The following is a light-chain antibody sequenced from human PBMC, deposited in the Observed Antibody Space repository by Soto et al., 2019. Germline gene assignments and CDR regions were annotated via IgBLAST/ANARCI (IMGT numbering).Light chain of an antibody. J-gene: IGKJ1*01. CDR3: HQHGGSPET. Sequence: EIVLTQSPGTLSLSPGERATLSCRASQSVSSSYLARYQQKPGQAPRLLIYGASSRATGIPDRFSGSGSGTEFILTISELEPEDSGIYHCHQHGGSPETFGQGTKVDIK. V-gene: IGKV3-20*01. CDR1: QSVSSSY. CDR2: GAS.